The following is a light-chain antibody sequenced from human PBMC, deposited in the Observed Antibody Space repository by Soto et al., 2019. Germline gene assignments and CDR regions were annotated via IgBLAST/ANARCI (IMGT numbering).Light chain of an antibody. CDR3: QQYDDWPPWT. V-gene: IGKV3D-15*01. CDR1: QNVNSN. Sequence: EVVVTQSPATLSLSPGERASLSCRTSQNVNSNLAWYQQKPGQAPRLLIYAASTRAAGIPARFSASGSATEFTLTISSLQSEDFAVYYCQQYDDWPPWTFGQGTKVESK. J-gene: IGKJ1*01. CDR2: AAS.